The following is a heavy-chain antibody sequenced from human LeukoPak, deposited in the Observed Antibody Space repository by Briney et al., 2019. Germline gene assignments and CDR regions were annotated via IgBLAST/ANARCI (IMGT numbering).Heavy chain of an antibody. V-gene: IGHV4-4*07. CDR2: IYTSGST. CDR1: GGSISSYY. J-gene: IGHJ4*02. D-gene: IGHD2-15*01. CDR3: ARHRGWGLYCSGGSCYWYYFDY. Sequence: PSETLSLTCTVSGGSISSYYWSWIRQPAGKGLEWIGRIYTSGSTNYNPSLKSRVTISVDTSKNQFSLKLSSVTAADTAVYYCARHRGWGLYCSGGSCYWYYFDYWGQGTLVTVSS.